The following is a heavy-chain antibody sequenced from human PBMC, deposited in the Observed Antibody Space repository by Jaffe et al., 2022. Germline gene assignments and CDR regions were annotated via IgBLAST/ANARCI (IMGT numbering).Heavy chain of an antibody. CDR2: ISAYNGNT. V-gene: IGHV1-18*01. D-gene: IGHD3-16*02. CDR3: ARLRMITFGGVIVSDNYYYYYYMDV. J-gene: IGHJ6*03. CDR1: GYTFTSYG. Sequence: QVQLVQSGAEVKKPGASVKVSCKASGYTFTSYGISWVRQAPGQGLEWMGWISAYNGNTNYAQKLQGRVTMTTDTSTSTAYMELRSLRSDDTAVYYCARLRMITFGGVIVSDNYYYYYYMDVWGKGTTVTVSS.